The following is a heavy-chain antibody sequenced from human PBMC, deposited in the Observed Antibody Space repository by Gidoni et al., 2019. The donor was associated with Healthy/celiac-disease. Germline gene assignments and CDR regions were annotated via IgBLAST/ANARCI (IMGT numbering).Heavy chain of an antibody. Sequence: EVQLVESGGGLVQPGGSLRLSCAASGFTFSSYSMNWVRQAPGKGLEWVSDISSSSSTIYYADSVKGRFTISRDNAKNSLYLQMNSLRAEDTAVYYCARVGYYDSSGYYSHYYYYGMDVWGQGTTVTVSS. D-gene: IGHD3-22*01. CDR1: GFTFSSYS. CDR2: ISSSSSTI. J-gene: IGHJ6*02. CDR3: ARVGYYDSSGYYSHYYYYGMDV. V-gene: IGHV3-48*04.